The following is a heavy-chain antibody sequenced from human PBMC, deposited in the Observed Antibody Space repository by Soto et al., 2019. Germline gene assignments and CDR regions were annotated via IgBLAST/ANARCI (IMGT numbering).Heavy chain of an antibody. CDR2: IYPGDSDT. D-gene: IGHD3-10*01. J-gene: IGHJ4*01. V-gene: IGHV5-51*01. CDR3: ARHSTSAPKDY. Sequence: SLKISCKGSGYSFTTYWIAWVRQMPGKGLEWVGIIYPGDSDTRYSPSFEGHVTISVDMCICTAFPQWNSLKASDNAIYYCARHSTSAPKDYWGQGTLVTVSS. CDR1: GYSFTTYW.